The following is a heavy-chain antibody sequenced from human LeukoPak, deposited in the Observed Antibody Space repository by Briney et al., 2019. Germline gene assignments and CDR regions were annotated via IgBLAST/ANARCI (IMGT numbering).Heavy chain of an antibody. CDR3: ARESHDSSGLGGVYYFDY. D-gene: IGHD3-22*01. CDR1: GFTFDDYA. V-gene: IGHV3-9*01. CDR2: ISWNSGSI. Sequence: GGSLRLSCAASGFTFDDYAMHWVRQAPGKGLEWVSGISWNSGSIGYADSVKGRFTISRDNAKNSLYLQMNSLRAEDTAVYYCARESHDSSGLGGVYYFDYWGQGTLVTVSS. J-gene: IGHJ4*02.